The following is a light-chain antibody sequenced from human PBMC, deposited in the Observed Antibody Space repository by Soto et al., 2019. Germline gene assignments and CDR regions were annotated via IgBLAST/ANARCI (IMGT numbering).Light chain of an antibody. CDR2: GAS. J-gene: IGKJ1*01. CDR3: QQYSSYWT. V-gene: IGKV1-5*01. CDR1: QTITRW. Sequence: DIVMTQSPSTLSASVGDRVTITCRASQTITRWMAWYQQKPGKAPKLLIYGASTLESGVPSRFSGSGSGTEFTLTISSLQSDDFATYYCQQYSSYWTFGQGTKVDVK.